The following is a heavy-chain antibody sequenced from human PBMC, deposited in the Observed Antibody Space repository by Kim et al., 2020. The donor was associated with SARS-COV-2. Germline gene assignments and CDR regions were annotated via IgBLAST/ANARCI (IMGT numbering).Heavy chain of an antibody. V-gene: IGHV1-46*01. CDR3: ARNPGGMDA. CDR2: GRT. Sequence: GRTTNAQKFQGRITLTGETSTATVYMELSSLRSDDTAVYYCARNPGGMDAWGQGTTVTVSS. J-gene: IGHJ6*02.